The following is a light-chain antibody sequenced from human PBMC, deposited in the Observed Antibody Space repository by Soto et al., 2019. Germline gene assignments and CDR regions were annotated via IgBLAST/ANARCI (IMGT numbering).Light chain of an antibody. CDR2: GVS. CDR3: QQHDRPPRT. Sequence: EIVLTQSPGTLSLSPGERATLSCRASQSVSSNYLAWYQQRPGQAPRVVIYGVSSRATGIPDRFSGSGSGTDFTLTISRLEPEDFAMYYCQQHDRPPRTFGQGTKLEIK. V-gene: IGKV3-20*01. CDR1: QSVSSNY. J-gene: IGKJ2*01.